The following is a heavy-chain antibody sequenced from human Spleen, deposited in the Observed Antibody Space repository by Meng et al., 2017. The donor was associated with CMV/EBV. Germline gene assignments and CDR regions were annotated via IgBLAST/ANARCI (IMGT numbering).Heavy chain of an antibody. CDR3: AKNDYGGPYYFDY. CDR1: GFTFSSYA. Sequence: GESLKISCAASGFTFSSYAMSWVRQAPGKGLEWVSAISGSGGSTYYADSVKGRFTISRDNSKNTLYLQMDSLRADDTAVYYCAKNDYGGPYYFDYWGQGTLVTVSS. J-gene: IGHJ4*02. CDR2: ISGSGGST. D-gene: IGHD4-23*01. V-gene: IGHV3-23*01.